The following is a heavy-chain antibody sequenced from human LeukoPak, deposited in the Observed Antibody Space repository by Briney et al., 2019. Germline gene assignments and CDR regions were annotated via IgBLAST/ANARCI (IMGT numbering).Heavy chain of an antibody. D-gene: IGHD3-10*01. V-gene: IGHV3-48*03. CDR2: ISSRGETR. Sequence: GGSLRLSCVAPGFTFSIYNMNWVRQAPGKGLEWVSYISSRGETRYYADSVKGRFTISRDNHKKSLYLQMSSLRAEDTAVYYCVRDYYGLGSYYNAYYGMDAWGQGTTVTVSS. CDR3: VRDYYGLGSYYNAYYGMDA. J-gene: IGHJ6*02. CDR1: GFTFSIYN.